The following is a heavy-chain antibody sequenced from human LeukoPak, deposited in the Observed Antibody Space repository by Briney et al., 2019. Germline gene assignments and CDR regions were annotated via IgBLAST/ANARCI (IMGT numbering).Heavy chain of an antibody. Sequence: GASVKVSCKASGYTFTTYAMNWVRQAPGQGLEWMGWINTNTGNPTYTQGFTGRFVFSLDTSVNTTYLQISRLKADDTAVYYCARGQGYYDGRTYYYRAFDIWGRGTVVTVSS. J-gene: IGHJ3*02. CDR2: INTNTGNP. V-gene: IGHV7-4-1*02. D-gene: IGHD3-22*01. CDR1: GYTFTTYA. CDR3: ARGQGYYDGRTYYYRAFDI.